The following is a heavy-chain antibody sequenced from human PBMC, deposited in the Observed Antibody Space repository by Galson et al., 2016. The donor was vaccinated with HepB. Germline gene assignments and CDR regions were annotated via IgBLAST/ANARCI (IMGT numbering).Heavy chain of an antibody. V-gene: IGHV3-30*18. CDR2: ISYDGSNK. Sequence: SLRLSCAASGFTFSSYGMHWVRQAPGKGLEWVAFISYDGSNKKYADSVKGRFTISRDNSKKTLYLQMNSLRAEDTAVYYCAKDGRIYCSSVGCHNHFTYWGQGTLVTVSS. CDR1: GFTFSSYG. CDR3: AKDGRIYCSSVGCHNHFTY. J-gene: IGHJ4*02. D-gene: IGHD2-2*02.